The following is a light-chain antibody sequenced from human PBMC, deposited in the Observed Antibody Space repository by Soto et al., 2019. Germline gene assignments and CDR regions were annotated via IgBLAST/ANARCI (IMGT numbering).Light chain of an antibody. CDR2: GAS. CDR1: QSINSE. Sequence: EIVMTQSPATLSLSPGERAALSCRASQSINSELAWYQQKPGQPPRLLIYGASTRATGVPARFTGSESGSEFTLTISRIQSGDFAVYYCQQGHNWPLTFGQGTRLEI. CDR3: QQGHNWPLT. J-gene: IGKJ2*01. V-gene: IGKV3-15*01.